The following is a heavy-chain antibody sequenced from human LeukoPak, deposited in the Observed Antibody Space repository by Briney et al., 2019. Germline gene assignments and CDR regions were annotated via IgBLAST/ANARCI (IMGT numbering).Heavy chain of an antibody. CDR1: GFTVSSNY. J-gene: IGHJ3*02. D-gene: IGHD2-2*01. Sequence: GGSLRLSCAASGFTVSSNYMSWVRPAPGKGLEWVAVIYSGGSTYYADSVKGRFTISRDNSKNTLYLQMNSLRAEDTAVYYCARGQRGYCSSTSCYSAFDIWGQGTMVTVSS. CDR2: IYSGGST. CDR3: ARGQRGYCSSTSCYSAFDI. V-gene: IGHV3-53*01.